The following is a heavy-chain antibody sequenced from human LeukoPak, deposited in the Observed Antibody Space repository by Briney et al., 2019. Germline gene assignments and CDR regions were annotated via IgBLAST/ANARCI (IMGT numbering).Heavy chain of an antibody. D-gene: IGHD1-26*01. CDR3: AKDRGGSYGGGNYFDY. V-gene: IGHV3-23*01. Sequence: GGSLRLSCAASGFTFSSYAMSWVRQAPGKGLEWVSAISGSGGSTYYADSVKGRFTISRDNSKNTLYLQMNSLRAEDTAVYYCAKDRGGSYGGGNYFDYWGQGTLVTVSS. J-gene: IGHJ4*02. CDR2: ISGSGGST. CDR1: GFTFSSYA.